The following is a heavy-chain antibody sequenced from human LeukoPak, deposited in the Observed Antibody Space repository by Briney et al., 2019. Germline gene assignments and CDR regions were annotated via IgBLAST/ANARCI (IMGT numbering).Heavy chain of an antibody. Sequence: GGSLRLSCAASGFTFSSYSMNWVRQAPGKGLQWVSSISSSSSYIYYADSVKGRFTISRDNAKNSLYLQMNSLRAEDTAVYYCARDPRAYDSSGYSVYWGQGTLVTVSS. CDR1: GFTFSSYS. D-gene: IGHD3-22*01. J-gene: IGHJ4*02. CDR3: ARDPRAYDSSGYSVY. V-gene: IGHV3-21*01. CDR2: ISSSSSYI.